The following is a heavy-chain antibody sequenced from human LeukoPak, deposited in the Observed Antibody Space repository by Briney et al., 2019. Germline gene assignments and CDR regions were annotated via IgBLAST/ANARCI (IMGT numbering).Heavy chain of an antibody. J-gene: IGHJ4*02. D-gene: IGHD2-2*01. CDR2: INPNSGGA. CDR1: EYTFTGCS. V-gene: IGHV1-2*02. Sequence: ASVKVSCKASEYTFTGCSTHWVRQAPGQGLEWMGWINPNSGGANYAQKFQGRVTMTRDTSISTVYMELSRLRSDDTAVYYCARDGDPIVVVPTTMALGYWGQGTLVTVSS. CDR3: ARDGDPIVVVPTTMALGY.